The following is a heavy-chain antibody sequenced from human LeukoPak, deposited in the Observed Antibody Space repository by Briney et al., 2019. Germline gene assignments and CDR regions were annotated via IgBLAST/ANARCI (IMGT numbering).Heavy chain of an antibody. Sequence: PGGSLRPSCAASVFTISSNYMSWVRQAPGKGLEWVSVIYSGGSTYYADSVKGRFTISRDNSKNTLYLQMNSLRAEDTAVYYCARGRDTVTLDYWGQGTLVTVSP. CDR1: VFTISSNY. CDR3: ARGRDTVTLDY. V-gene: IGHV3-53*01. CDR2: IYSGGST. D-gene: IGHD4-17*01. J-gene: IGHJ4*02.